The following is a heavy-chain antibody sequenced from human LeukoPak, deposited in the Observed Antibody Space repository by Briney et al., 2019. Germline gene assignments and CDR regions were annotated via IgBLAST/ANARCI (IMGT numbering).Heavy chain of an antibody. J-gene: IGHJ4*02. Sequence: SETLSLTCTVSGGSISSYYWSWIRQPAGKGLEWIGRIYTSGSTNYNPSLKSRVTMSVDTSKNQFSLKLSSVTAADTAVYYCARSSRGLGKPQFDYWGQGTLVTVSS. CDR3: ARSSRGLGKPQFDY. CDR1: GGSISSYY. CDR2: IYTSGST. V-gene: IGHV4-4*07. D-gene: IGHD2-15*01.